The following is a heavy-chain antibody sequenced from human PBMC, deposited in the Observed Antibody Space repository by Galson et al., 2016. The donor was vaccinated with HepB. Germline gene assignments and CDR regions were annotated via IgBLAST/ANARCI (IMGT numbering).Heavy chain of an antibody. D-gene: IGHD5-24*01. CDR3: ATGGWMAASHF. CDR1: GSIFSINS. J-gene: IGHJ4*02. Sequence: SLRLSCAASGSIFSINSMSWVRQAPGKGLEWIAAIASSSSYIYYRDSVKGRFTISRDNAKNSLYLQMDSLRAEDTAVYYCATGGWMAASHFWGQGTLVTVSS. V-gene: IGHV3-21*01. CDR2: IASSSSYI.